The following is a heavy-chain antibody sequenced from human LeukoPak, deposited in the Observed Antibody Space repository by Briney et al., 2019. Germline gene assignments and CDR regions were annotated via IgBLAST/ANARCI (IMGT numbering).Heavy chain of an antibody. CDR3: ARGLLPPRWFDP. J-gene: IGHJ5*02. CDR1: GITFSSYA. V-gene: IGHV3-30-3*01. CDR2: ISSEGSDK. D-gene: IGHD2-21*02. Sequence: PGGSPRLSCAASGITFSSYAMHWVRQAPGKGLEWVAAISSEGSDKYYAESMKGRLTISRDNSKNTLYLQMNSLRAEDTAVYYCARGLLPPRWFDPWGQGTLVTVSS.